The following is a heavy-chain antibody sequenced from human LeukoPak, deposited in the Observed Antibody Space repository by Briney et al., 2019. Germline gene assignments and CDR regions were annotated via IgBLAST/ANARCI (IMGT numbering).Heavy chain of an antibody. CDR3: ATFLAVIAARDSLYFQH. Sequence: ASVNVSCKASGGTFSSYAISWVRQAPGQGLEWMGGIIPIFGTANYAQKFQGRVTITADESTSTAYMELSSLRSEDTAVYYCATFLAVIAARDSLYFQHWGQGTLVSVSS. CDR1: GGTFSSYA. D-gene: IGHD6-6*01. V-gene: IGHV1-69*13. J-gene: IGHJ1*01. CDR2: IIPIFGTA.